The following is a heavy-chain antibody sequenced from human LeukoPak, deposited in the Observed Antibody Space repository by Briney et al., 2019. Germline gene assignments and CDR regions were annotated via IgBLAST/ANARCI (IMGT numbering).Heavy chain of an antibody. D-gene: IGHD2-2*01. CDR2: IYYSGKT. V-gene: IGHV4-39*01. CDR3: ARLVVPAAAY. Sequence: SETLSLTCTVSGGSISSTGYYWGWIRQPPGKGLEWIGSIYYSGKTYYKQSLKSRVTISVDTSKNQFSLKLSSVTAAVTAVYYCARLVVPAAAYWGQGTLATVSS. CDR1: GGSISSTGYY. J-gene: IGHJ4*02.